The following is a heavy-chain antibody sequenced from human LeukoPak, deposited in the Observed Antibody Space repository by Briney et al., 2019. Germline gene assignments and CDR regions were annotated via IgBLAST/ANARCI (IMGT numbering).Heavy chain of an antibody. J-gene: IGHJ4*02. D-gene: IGHD1-14*01. CDR3: ARDSRITEEYYFDY. CDR1: GGTFSSYA. CDR2: IIPILGIA. V-gene: IGHV1-69*04. Sequence: GSSVKVSCKASGGTFSSYAISWVRQAPGQGLEWMGRIIPILGIANYAQKFQGRVTITADKSTSTAYMELSSLRSEDTAVCYCARDSRITEEYYFDYWGQGTLVTVSS.